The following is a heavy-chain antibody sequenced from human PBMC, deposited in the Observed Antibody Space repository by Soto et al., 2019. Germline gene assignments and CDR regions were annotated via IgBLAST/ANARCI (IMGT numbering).Heavy chain of an antibody. D-gene: IGHD3-3*01. V-gene: IGHV3-30*18. J-gene: IGHJ6*02. Sequence: GGSLRLSCAASGFTFSSYGMHWVRQAPGKGLEWVAVISYDGSNKYYADSVKGRFTISRDNSKNTLYLQMNSLRAEDTAVYYCAKDFERYGITIFGVVDYYYGMDVWGQGTTVTVSS. CDR2: ISYDGSNK. CDR3: AKDFERYGITIFGVVDYYYGMDV. CDR1: GFTFSSYG.